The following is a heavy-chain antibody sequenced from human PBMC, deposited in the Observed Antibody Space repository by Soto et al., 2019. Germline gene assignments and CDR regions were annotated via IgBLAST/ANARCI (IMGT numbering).Heavy chain of an antibody. V-gene: IGHV1-69*12. J-gene: IGHJ4*02. D-gene: IGHD3-22*01. CDR1: GGTFSNYA. CDR2: IIPLFGTT. Sequence: QVQLVQSGAEVKKPGSSVTVSCRASGGTFSNYAINWVRQAPGQGLEWMAGIIPLFGTTNYAQKFQGRVTITADESTSTAYMELTSLRSEDTAVFYGATSPYSYDTSGYLDYWGQGTLVTVSS. CDR3: ATSPYSYDTSGYLDY.